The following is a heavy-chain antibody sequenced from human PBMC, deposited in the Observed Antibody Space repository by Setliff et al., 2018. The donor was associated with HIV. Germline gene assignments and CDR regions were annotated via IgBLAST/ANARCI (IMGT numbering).Heavy chain of an antibody. CDR1: GFTFSNAW. CDR3: MDFAIAGAWDY. CDR2: IKSKTDGGTT. V-gene: IGHV3-15*01. Sequence: GGSLRLSCAASGFTFSNAWMSWVRQAPGKGLEWVGRIKSKTDGGTTDYAAPVKGRFTISRDDSKNMLYLQMNDLKTEDTAVYYCMDFAIAGAWDYWGQGTLVTVSS. J-gene: IGHJ4*02. D-gene: IGHD6-13*01.